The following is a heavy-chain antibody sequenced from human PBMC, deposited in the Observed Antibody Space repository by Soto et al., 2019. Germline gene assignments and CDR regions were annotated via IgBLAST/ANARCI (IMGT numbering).Heavy chain of an antibody. CDR1: GDSISSYY. D-gene: IGHD3-16*01. V-gene: IGHV4-59*01. CDR3: ARGRFDYIWGSPAPYLDY. Sequence: SLTCTFYGDSISSYYWSWIRQPPGKGLEWIGYIYNGGSTKYNPSLKSRVTISVDASKNQFSLKLSSVTAADTAVYYCARGRFDYIWGSPAPYLDYWGHGALVTVSS. CDR2: IYNGGST. J-gene: IGHJ4*01.